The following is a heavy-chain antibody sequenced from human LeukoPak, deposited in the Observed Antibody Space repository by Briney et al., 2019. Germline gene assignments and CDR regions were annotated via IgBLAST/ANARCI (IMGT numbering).Heavy chain of an antibody. CDR1: GGTFSSYA. CDR2: IIPIFGTA. Sequence: ASVKVSCKASGGTFSSYAISWVRQAPGQGLEWMGGIIPIFGTANYAQKFQGRVTITADESTSTAYMELSSLRSEDTAVYYCAKDWGSGSYQPDAFDIWGQGTMVTVSS. CDR3: AKDWGSGSYQPDAFDI. V-gene: IGHV1-69*13. J-gene: IGHJ3*02. D-gene: IGHD1-26*01.